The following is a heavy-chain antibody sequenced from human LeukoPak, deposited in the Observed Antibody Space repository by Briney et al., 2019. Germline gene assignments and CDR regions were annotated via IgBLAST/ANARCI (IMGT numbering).Heavy chain of an antibody. CDR3: ARHLRDRYYDSSGPAWGAFDI. CDR2: IYYSGST. CDR1: GGSISSYY. D-gene: IGHD3-22*01. J-gene: IGHJ3*02. V-gene: IGHV4-59*08. Sequence: PSETLSLTCTVSGGSISSYYWSWTRQPPGKGLEWIGYIYYSGSTNYNPSLKSRVTISVDTSKNQFSLKLSSVTAADTAVYYCARHLRDRYYDSSGPAWGAFDIWGQGTMVTVSS.